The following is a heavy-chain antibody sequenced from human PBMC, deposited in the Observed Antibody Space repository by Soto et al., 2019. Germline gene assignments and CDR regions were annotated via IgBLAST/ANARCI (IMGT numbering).Heavy chain of an antibody. CDR1: GYSFTSYW. Sequence: GESLKISCKGSGYSFTSYWISWVRQMPGKGLEWMGRIDPSDSYTNYSPSFQGHVTISADKSISTAYLQWSSLKASDTAMYYCARHPIVVVPAAIPGTDYWGQGTLVTAPQ. V-gene: IGHV5-10-1*01. CDR3: ARHPIVVVPAAIPGTDY. J-gene: IGHJ4*02. CDR2: IDPSDSYT. D-gene: IGHD2-2*01.